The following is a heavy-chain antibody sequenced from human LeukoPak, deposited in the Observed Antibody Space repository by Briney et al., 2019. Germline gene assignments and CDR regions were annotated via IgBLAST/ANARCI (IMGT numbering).Heavy chain of an antibody. J-gene: IGHJ4*02. D-gene: IGHD6-6*01. CDR1: GFTFSSYS. Sequence: GGSLRLSCAASGFTFSSYSMNWVRQAPGKGLEWVSSISSSSSYIHYADPVKGRFTISRDNAKNSLYLQMNSLRAEDTAVYYCARGSEYSTNAFDYWGQGALVTVSS. V-gene: IGHV3-21*01. CDR3: ARGSEYSTNAFDY. CDR2: ISSSSSYI.